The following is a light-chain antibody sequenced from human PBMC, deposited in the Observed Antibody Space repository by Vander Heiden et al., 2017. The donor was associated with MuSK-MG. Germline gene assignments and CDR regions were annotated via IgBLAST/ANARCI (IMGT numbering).Light chain of an antibody. Sequence: IVLTQSPGTLSLSPGERATLSCRASQSVTKNYLAWYQQKPGQAPRLLLHRPSSRAAGIPDRFSGSGSGTDFTLTISRLEPEDVAVYYCQQDGSSPRTFGQGTKVEI. CDR1: QSVTKNY. J-gene: IGKJ1*01. CDR3: QQDGSSPRT. CDR2: RPS. V-gene: IGKV3-20*01.